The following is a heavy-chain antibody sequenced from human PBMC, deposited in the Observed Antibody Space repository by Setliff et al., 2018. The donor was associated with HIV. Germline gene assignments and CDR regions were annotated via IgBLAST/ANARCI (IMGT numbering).Heavy chain of an antibody. CDR1: GGSFSGYY. V-gene: IGHV4-34*01. D-gene: IGHD3-22*01. J-gene: IGHJ4*02. Sequence: TLSLTCTVYGGSFSGYYWTWIRQPPGKGLESIGEMNHRGVIKYLSSLKSRVTMAVDTSKKQFSLKLKSVTAADTAVYYCFLFYDDRSGFYWDWGQGTPVTVSS. CDR2: MNHRGVI. CDR3: FLFYDDRSGFYWD.